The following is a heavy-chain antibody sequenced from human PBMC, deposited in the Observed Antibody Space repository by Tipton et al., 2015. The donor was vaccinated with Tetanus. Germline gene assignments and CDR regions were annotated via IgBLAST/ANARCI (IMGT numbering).Heavy chain of an antibody. D-gene: IGHD1-14*01. J-gene: IGHJ5*02. CDR3: TRASITNRFDP. CDR2: ISYDGGNQ. V-gene: IGHV3-30*03. Sequence: SLRLSCAGSGITLNNGMHWVRQVPGKGLEWVAVISYDGGNQYYADSVKGRFTISRDNSKNTLYLQMNSLRAEDTAMYYCTRASITNRFDPWGQGTLVTVSS. CDR1: GITLNNG.